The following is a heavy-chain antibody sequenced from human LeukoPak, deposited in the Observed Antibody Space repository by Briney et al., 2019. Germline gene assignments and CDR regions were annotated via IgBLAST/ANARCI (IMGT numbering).Heavy chain of an antibody. Sequence: GASVTVSCKASGYTFTSYAMHWVRQAPGQRLEWMGWINAGNGNTKYSQKFQGRVTITRDTSASTAYMELSSLRSEDTAVYYCARGSYCSSTSCYKRGWWFDPWGQGTLVTVSS. CDR1: GYTFTSYA. CDR2: INAGNGNT. D-gene: IGHD2-2*02. CDR3: ARGSYCSSTSCYKRGWWFDP. J-gene: IGHJ5*02. V-gene: IGHV1-3*01.